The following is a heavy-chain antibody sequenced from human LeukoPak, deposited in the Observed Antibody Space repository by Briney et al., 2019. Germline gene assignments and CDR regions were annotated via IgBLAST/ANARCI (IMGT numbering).Heavy chain of an antibody. V-gene: IGHV3-9*01. CDR2: ISWNSGSI. D-gene: IGHD6-19*01. CDR1: GFTFGDYA. J-gene: IGHJ4*02. CDR3: AKDKSSSGWYENFDY. Sequence: PGGSLRLSCAASGFTFGDYAMHWVRQAPGKGLEWVSGISWNSGSIGYADSVKGRFTISRDNAKNSLYLQMNSLRAEDTALYYCAKDKSSSGWYENFDYWGQGTLVTVSS.